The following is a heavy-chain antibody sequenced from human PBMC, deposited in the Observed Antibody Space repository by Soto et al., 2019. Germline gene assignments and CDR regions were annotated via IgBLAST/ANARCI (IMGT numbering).Heavy chain of an antibody. CDR1: GGSFSGLY. V-gene: IGHV4-34*01. CDR3: AREIPTVLFDL. Sequence: QVRLQQWGPRLLKPSETLTLTCAVSGGSFSGLYWSWIRQPQGKGLEWIGEINYNGSTNYNPSLKSRITISVDSSKKYFSLNLTSVTAADTAVYYCAREIPTVLFDLWGQGTLVTVSS. D-gene: IGHD4-17*01. J-gene: IGHJ4*02. CDR2: INYNGST.